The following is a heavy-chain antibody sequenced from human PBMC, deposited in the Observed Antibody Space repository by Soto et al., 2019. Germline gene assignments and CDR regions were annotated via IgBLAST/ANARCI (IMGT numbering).Heavy chain of an antibody. V-gene: IGHV3-30*18. Sequence: GGSLRLSCAASGFTFSSYGMHWVRQAPGKGLEWVAVISYDGSNKYYADSVKGRFTISRDNSKNTLYLQMNSLRAEDTAVYYCAKVAWLQLPSYFDYWGQGTLVTVSS. CDR3: AKVAWLQLPSYFDY. D-gene: IGHD5-12*01. J-gene: IGHJ4*02. CDR1: GFTFSSYG. CDR2: ISYDGSNK.